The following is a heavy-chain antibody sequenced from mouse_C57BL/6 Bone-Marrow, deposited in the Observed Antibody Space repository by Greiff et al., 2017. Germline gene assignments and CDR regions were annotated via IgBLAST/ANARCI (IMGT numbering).Heavy chain of an antibody. D-gene: IGHD2-4*01. CDR3: ASSYDYDDYTRDY. V-gene: IGHV1-64*01. CDR2: MHPNGGSP. CDR1: GYTFTNYW. J-gene: IGHJ4*01. Sequence: QVQLQQPGAELVKPGASVKLSCKASGYTFTNYWMHWVKQRPGQGLEWIGMMHPNGGSPDYNEKFKSEATLSVDKSSRTAYMELSSLTSEDSAVYYCASSYDYDDYTRDYWGQGTSVTVSA.